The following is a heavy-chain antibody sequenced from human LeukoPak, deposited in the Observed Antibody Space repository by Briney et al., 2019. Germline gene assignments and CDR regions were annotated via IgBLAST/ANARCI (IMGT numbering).Heavy chain of an antibody. J-gene: IGHJ3*01. CDR1: GFTFGAYG. V-gene: IGHV3-33*01. CDR2: IRYDGTRQ. CDR3: AREDWNHRRGQTCHGALDV. Sequence: GGSLRLSCTASGFTFGAYGMHWVRLAPGKGLEWVAAIRYDGTRQDYKDSVKGRFTVSRDNSKNTLYLQMNSLGGEDTAIYYCAREDWNHRRGQTCHGALDVWGQGTMVTVSP. D-gene: IGHD1-1*01.